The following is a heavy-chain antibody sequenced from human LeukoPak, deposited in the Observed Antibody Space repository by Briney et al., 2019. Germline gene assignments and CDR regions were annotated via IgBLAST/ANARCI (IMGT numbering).Heavy chain of an antibody. CDR1: GFTFSSYS. CDR3: AREGDDFWSGYYFFHYYYYMDV. D-gene: IGHD3-3*01. CDR2: ISSSSSYI. V-gene: IGHV3-21*01. J-gene: IGHJ6*03. Sequence: GGSLRLSCAASGFTFSSYSMNWVRQAPGKGLEWVSSISSSSSYIYYADSVKGRFTISGDNAKNSLYLQMNSLRAEDTAVYYCAREGDDFWSGYYFFHYYYYMDVWGKGTTVTVSS.